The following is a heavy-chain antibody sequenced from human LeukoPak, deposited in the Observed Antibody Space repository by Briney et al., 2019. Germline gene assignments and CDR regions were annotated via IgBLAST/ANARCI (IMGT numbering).Heavy chain of an antibody. J-gene: IGHJ4*02. CDR2: INPNSGGT. CDR3: ARPSCSSTSCGADY. Sequence: ASVKVSCKASGYTFTGYYMHWVRQAPGQGLEWMGWINPNSGGTNYAQRFQGRVTMTRDTSISTAYMELSRLRSDDTAIYYCARPSCSSTSCGADYWGQGTLVTVSS. CDR1: GYTFTGYY. V-gene: IGHV1-2*02. D-gene: IGHD2-2*01.